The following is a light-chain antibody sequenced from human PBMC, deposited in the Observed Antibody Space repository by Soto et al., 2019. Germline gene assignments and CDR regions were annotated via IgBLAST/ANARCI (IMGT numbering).Light chain of an antibody. V-gene: IGLV2-14*01. Sequence: QSALTQPASVSGSPGQSITISCTGSSSDVGYYNYVSWYQQHPGKAPKLIIYDVSDRPSGVSNRFSGSKSANTASLTISGLQAEDEADYYCSSSSDSSTLFGGGTKLTVL. CDR1: SSDVGYYNY. J-gene: IGLJ3*02. CDR2: DVS. CDR3: SSSSDSSTL.